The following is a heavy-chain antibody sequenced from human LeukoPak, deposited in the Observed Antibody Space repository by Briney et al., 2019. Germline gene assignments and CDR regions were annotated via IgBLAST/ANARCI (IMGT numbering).Heavy chain of an antibody. V-gene: IGHV3-30*18. J-gene: IGHJ4*02. CDR2: ISYDGSNK. Sequence: GGSLRLSCAASGFTFSSYAMSWVRQAPGKGLEWVAVISYDGSNKYYADSVKGRFTISRDNSKNTLYLQMNSLRAEDTAVYYCAKDQDYRIAAAAPLFDYWGQGTLVTVSS. CDR3: AKDQDYRIAAAAPLFDY. CDR1: GFTFSSYA. D-gene: IGHD6-13*01.